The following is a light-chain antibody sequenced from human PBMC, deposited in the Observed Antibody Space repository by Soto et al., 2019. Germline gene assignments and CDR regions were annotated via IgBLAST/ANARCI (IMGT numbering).Light chain of an antibody. J-gene: IGKJ4*01. Sequence: DIQMTQSPSSLSASVGDRVTITCQASQYISNYLNWYQQKPGKAPKLLIYDASNLETGVPSRCNGSGSGTDFTLTINSLQPGDIATYYCQHYQTRPLTFGGGTKGESK. CDR2: DAS. V-gene: IGKV1-33*01. CDR3: QHYQTRPLT. CDR1: QYISNY.